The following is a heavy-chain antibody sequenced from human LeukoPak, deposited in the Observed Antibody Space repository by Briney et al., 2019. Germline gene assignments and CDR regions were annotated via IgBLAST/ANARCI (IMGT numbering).Heavy chain of an antibody. J-gene: IGHJ6*02. CDR2: IRSRANSYVT. CDR1: GFTFSGSA. D-gene: IGHD2-2*01. V-gene: IGHV3-73*01. CDR3: TRHSDTYCSRANCYVDNFYGLDV. Sequence: GGSLRLSCAASGFTFSGSAVHWVRQASGEGLEWVGRIRSRANSYVTAYAAAVTGRFIISRDDSSSTAYLQMNSLTTEDTAVYYCTRHSDTYCSRANCYVDNFYGLDVWGHGTRVTVSS.